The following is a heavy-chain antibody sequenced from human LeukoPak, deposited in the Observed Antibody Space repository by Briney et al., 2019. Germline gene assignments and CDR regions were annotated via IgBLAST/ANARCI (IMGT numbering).Heavy chain of an antibody. Sequence: PGGSLRLSCAASGFTFSSYWMNWARQAPGKGLEWVASINHNGNVNYYVDSVKGRFTISRDNAKNSLYLQMSNLRAEDTAVYFCAKEKAEIGPLPFFDYWGQGTLVTVSS. D-gene: IGHD1-26*01. CDR2: INHNGNVN. J-gene: IGHJ4*02. CDR1: GFTFSSYW. CDR3: AKEKAEIGPLPFFDY. V-gene: IGHV3-7*03.